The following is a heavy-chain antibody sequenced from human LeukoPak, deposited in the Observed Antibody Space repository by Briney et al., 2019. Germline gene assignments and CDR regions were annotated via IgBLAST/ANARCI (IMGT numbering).Heavy chain of an antibody. CDR1: GFTFSGYS. Sequence: GGSLRLSCSASGFTFSGYSMNWVRQAPGKGLEWVSFIDSSSSYIYNADSVKGRFSISRDNSKNTLYLQMNSLRAEDTAVYYCAKDKGESGYFDYWGQGTLVTVSS. D-gene: IGHD1-26*01. V-gene: IGHV3-21*01. J-gene: IGHJ4*02. CDR3: AKDKGESGYFDY. CDR2: IDSSSSYI.